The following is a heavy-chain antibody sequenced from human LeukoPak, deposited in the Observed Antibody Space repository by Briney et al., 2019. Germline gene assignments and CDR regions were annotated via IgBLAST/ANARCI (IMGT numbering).Heavy chain of an antibody. D-gene: IGHD7-27*01. CDR3: VRSVGSDWGHFDF. V-gene: IGHV3-9*01. Sequence: GRSLRLSCAASGFNFDQYAMFWVRQAPGKGLEWVTGITWNSGTIAYADSVKGRFTISRDNARSSLYLQMNSLRSEDTALYYCVRSVGSDWGHFDFRGQGTLVTVSS. CDR1: GFNFDQYA. J-gene: IGHJ4*02. CDR2: ITWNSGTI.